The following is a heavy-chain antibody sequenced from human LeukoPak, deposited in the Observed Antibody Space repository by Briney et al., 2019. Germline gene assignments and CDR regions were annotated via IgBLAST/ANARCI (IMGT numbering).Heavy chain of an antibody. D-gene: IGHD2-15*01. CDR2: IYTSGST. V-gene: IGHV4-4*07. Sequence: PSETLSLTCTVSGGSISSYYWSWIRQPPGKGLEWIGRIYTSGSTNYNPSRKSRVTMSVDTSKNQFSLKLSSVTAADTAVYYCARALRAVARRYWSGGRCTGWFDPWGEGTLVAVSS. J-gene: IGHJ5*02. CDR3: ARALRAVARRYWSGGRCTGWFDP. CDR1: GGSISSYY.